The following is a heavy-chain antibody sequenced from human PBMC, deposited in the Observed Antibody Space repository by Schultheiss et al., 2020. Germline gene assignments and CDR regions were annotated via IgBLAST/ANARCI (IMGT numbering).Heavy chain of an antibody. J-gene: IGHJ4*02. CDR2: IYYSGST. CDR1: GGSFSGYY. V-gene: IGHV4-31*11. CDR3: ARSPPIAARAFLDY. D-gene: IGHD6-6*01. Sequence: SETLSLTCAVYGGSFSGYYWSWIRQHPGKGLEWIGYIYYSGSTYYNPSLKSRVTISVDTSKNQFSLKLSSVTAADTAVYYCARSPPIAARAFLDYWGQGTLVTVSS.